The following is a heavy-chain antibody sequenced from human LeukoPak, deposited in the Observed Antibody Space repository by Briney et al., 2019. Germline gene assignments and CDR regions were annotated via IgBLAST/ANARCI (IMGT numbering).Heavy chain of an antibody. J-gene: IGHJ6*03. Sequence: GGSLRLSCAASGFTFSSYSMNWVRQAPGKGLEWVSSISSSSSYIYYADSVKGRFTISRDNAKNSLYLQMNSLRAEDTAVYYCARGDYNRGYYYYYMDVWGKGTTVTVSS. CDR3: ARGDYNRGYYYYYMDV. CDR1: GFTFSSYS. V-gene: IGHV3-21*01. CDR2: ISSSSSYI. D-gene: IGHD1-14*01.